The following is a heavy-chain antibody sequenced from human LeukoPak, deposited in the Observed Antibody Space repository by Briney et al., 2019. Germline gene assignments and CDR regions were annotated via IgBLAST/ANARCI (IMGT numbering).Heavy chain of an antibody. CDR3: ARDSDGSRITMVRGVIHWFDP. CDR2: IIPILGIA. J-gene: IGHJ5*02. V-gene: IGHV1-69*04. Sequence: SVKVSCKASGGTFSSYTISWVSHAPAQGLEWMGRIIPILGIANYAQKFQCRVTITADKSKSTAYVGLSSLRSEDTGVYYCARDSDGSRITMVRGVIHWFDPWGQGTLVTVSS. D-gene: IGHD3-10*01. CDR1: GGTFSSYT.